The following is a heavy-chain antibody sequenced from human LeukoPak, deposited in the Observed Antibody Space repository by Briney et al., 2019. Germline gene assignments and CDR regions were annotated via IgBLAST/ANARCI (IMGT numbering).Heavy chain of an antibody. J-gene: IGHJ1*01. CDR1: GGSFSGYY. D-gene: IGHD6-13*01. CDR2: INHSGST. V-gene: IGHV4-34*01. CDR3: AGAGIAAAGEKYFQH. Sequence: SETLSLTCAVYGGSFSGYYWSWIRQPPGKGLEWIGEINHSGSTNYNPSLKSRVTISVDTSKNQFSLKLSSVTAADTAVYYCAGAGIAAAGEKYFQHWGQGTLVTVSS.